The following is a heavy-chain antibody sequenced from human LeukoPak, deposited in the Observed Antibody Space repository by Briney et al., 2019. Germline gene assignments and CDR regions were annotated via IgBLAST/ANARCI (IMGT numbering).Heavy chain of an antibody. J-gene: IGHJ6*03. V-gene: IGHV1-2*02. D-gene: IGHD3-22*01. Sequence: ASVKVSCKASGYTFTGYYMHWVRQAPGQGLEWMGWINPNSGGTNYAQKFQGRVTMTRDTSISTAYMELSRLRSEDTAVYYCAREAELRYYDSSSRYYYYMDVWGKGTTVTISS. CDR3: AREAELRYYDSSSRYYYYMDV. CDR1: GYTFTGYY. CDR2: INPNSGGT.